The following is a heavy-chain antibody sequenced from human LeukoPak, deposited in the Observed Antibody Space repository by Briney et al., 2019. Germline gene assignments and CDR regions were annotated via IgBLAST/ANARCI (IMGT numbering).Heavy chain of an antibody. Sequence: GGSLRLSCAASGFTFSSYWMTWVRQAPGKGLEWVANIKEDGSEKYYVDSVRGRFTISRDNAKNSVCLQMDSLRAEDTAVYYCVRVYSSSWYDWFDPWGQGTLVTVSS. J-gene: IGHJ5*02. V-gene: IGHV3-7*01. D-gene: IGHD6-13*01. CDR2: IKEDGSEK. CDR3: VRVYSSSWYDWFDP. CDR1: GFTFSSYW.